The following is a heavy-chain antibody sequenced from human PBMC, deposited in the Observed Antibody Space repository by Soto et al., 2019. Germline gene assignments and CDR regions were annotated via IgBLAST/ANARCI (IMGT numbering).Heavy chain of an antibody. Sequence: SETLSLTCTVSGGSVSSGSYYWSWIRQPPGKGLEWIGYIYYSGSTNYNPSLKSRVTISVDTSKNQFSLKLSSVTAADTAVYYCARMIVVVPAAMFPWFDPWGQGTLVTVSS. CDR3: ARMIVVVPAAMFPWFDP. CDR1: GGSVSSGSYY. CDR2: IYYSGST. D-gene: IGHD2-2*01. V-gene: IGHV4-61*01. J-gene: IGHJ5*02.